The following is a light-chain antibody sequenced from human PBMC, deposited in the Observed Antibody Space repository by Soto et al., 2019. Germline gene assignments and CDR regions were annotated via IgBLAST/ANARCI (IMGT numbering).Light chain of an antibody. CDR1: HGISSY. CDR2: AAS. Sequence: DIQMTQSPSSLSASVGDSDTITCQARHGISSYLNWYQQKPGKAPKLLIYAASSLQSGVPSRFSGSGSETEFTLTISSLQPDDFATYYCQQYNSYAWAFGQGTMVDI. CDR3: QQYNSYAWA. V-gene: IGKV1-16*01. J-gene: IGKJ1*01.